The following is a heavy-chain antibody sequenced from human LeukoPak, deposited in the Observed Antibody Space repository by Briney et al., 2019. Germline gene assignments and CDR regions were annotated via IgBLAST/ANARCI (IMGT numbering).Heavy chain of an antibody. J-gene: IGHJ4*02. CDR1: GFTFSNYA. V-gene: IGHV3-23*01. D-gene: IGHD3-10*01. Sequence: GGSLRLSCAASGFTFSNYAMSWVRQAPGKGLEWVSAISGSGGSTYYADSVKGRFTISRDNSKNTLYLQMNSLRAVDTAVYYCAKGSMARGAPNECWGQGTLVTVST. CDR2: ISGSGGST. CDR3: AKGSMARGAPNEC.